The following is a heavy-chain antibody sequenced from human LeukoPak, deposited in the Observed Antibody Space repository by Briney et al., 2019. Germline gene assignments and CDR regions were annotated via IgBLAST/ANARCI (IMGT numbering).Heavy chain of an antibody. CDR2: INHSGST. CDR3: ARGIIAARLSDDNYFDY. J-gene: IGHJ4*02. D-gene: IGHD6-6*01. Sequence: PSETLSLTCAVYGGSFSGYYWSWIRQPPGKGLEWIGEINHSGSTNYNPSLKSRVTISVDTSKNQFSLKLSSVTAADTAVYYCARGIIAARLSDDNYFDYWGQGTLVIVPS. CDR1: GGSFSGYY. V-gene: IGHV4-34*01.